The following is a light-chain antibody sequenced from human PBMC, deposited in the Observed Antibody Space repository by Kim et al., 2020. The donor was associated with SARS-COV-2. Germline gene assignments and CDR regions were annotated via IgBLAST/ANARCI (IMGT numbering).Light chain of an antibody. J-gene: IGLJ1*01. Sequence: QSVVTQPASVSGSPGQSITISCTGSSSDIGVYNYVSWYQQHPGKAPKLIIFDVSRRPSGVSNHFSGSKSGNTASLTISGLQAEDEADYFCTSFTTSNTYVFGTGTKVTVL. CDR1: SSDIGVYNY. V-gene: IGLV2-14*03. CDR2: DVS. CDR3: TSFTTSNTYV.